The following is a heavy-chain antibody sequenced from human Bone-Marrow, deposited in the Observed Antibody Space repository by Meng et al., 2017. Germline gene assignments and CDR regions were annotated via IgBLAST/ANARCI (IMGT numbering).Heavy chain of an antibody. CDR1: EFTFSNAW. J-gene: IGHJ4*01. V-gene: IGHV3-15*01. CDR2: MKSNVDGGTV. CDR3: SGHVAY. Sequence: SCAASEFTFSNAWMTWVRQAPGKGLEWIGRMKSNVDGGTVDYAAAVKGIFFISRDDSENTFYLQMNSLKTEDTAVYYCSGHVAYWGHGPLVTVSS.